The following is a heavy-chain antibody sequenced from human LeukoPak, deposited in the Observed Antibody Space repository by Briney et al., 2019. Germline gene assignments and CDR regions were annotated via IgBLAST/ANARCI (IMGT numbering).Heavy chain of an antibody. D-gene: IGHD3-9*01. V-gene: IGHV4-61*02. CDR2: IYISGST. CDR1: GGSISSGSYY. CDR3: ARGCWFYFDY. Sequence: SETLSLTCTVSGGSISSGSYYWSWIRQPAGKGLEWIGRIYISGSTNYNPSLKSRVTISADTSKNQFSLKLSSVTAADTAVYYCARGCWFYFDYWGQGTLVTVSS. J-gene: IGHJ4*02.